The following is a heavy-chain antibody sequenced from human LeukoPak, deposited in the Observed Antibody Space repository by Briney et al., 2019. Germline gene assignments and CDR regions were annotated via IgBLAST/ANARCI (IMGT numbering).Heavy chain of an antibody. V-gene: IGHV1-8*03. Sequence: ASVKVCCKASGYTFTSYDINWVRQATGQGLEWMGWMNPNSGNTGYAQKFQGRVTITRNTSISTAYMELSSLRSEDTAVYYCARGRYSGYDWGSSGYYYMDVWGKGTTVTVSS. CDR2: MNPNSGNT. J-gene: IGHJ6*03. CDR1: GYTFTSYD. CDR3: ARGRYSGYDWGSSGYYYMDV. D-gene: IGHD5-12*01.